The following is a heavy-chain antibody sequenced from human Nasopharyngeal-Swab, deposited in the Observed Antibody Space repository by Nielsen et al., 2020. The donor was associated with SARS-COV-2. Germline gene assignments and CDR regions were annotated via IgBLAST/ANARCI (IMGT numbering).Heavy chain of an antibody. CDR2: ISSSSSTI. V-gene: IGHV3-48*01. D-gene: IGHD2-15*01. J-gene: IGHJ4*02. CDR3: AKRAATRPY. CDR1: GFTFSSYS. Sequence: GGSLRLSCAASGFTFSSYSMNWVRQAPGKGLEWVSYISSSSSTIYYADSVKGRFTISRDNAKNSLYLQMNSLRAEDTAVYYCAKRAATRPYWGQGTLVTVSS.